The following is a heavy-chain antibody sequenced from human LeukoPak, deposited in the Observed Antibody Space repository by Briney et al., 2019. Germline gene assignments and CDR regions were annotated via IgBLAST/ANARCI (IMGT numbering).Heavy chain of an antibody. CDR1: GFTVGNNY. CDR3: ARRGIVSSSWFDY. J-gene: IGHJ4*02. CDR2: IFSHGEK. D-gene: IGHD6-13*01. Sequence: QPGGSLRLSCAASGFTVGNNYMNWVRQAPGKGLEWVSLIFSHGEKSYADSVKGRFTISRDNSKNTLYLQMNGLRVEDTAVYYCARRGIVSSSWFDYWGQGTLVTVSS. V-gene: IGHV3-66*01.